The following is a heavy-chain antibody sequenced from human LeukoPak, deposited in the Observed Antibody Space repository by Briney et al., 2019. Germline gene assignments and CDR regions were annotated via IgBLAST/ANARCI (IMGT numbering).Heavy chain of an antibody. D-gene: IGHD2-2*01. CDR3: ARVDDCSSTSCYAGWFDP. V-gene: IGHV4-34*01. CDR1: RGSYSGYY. CDR2: INHSGST. J-gene: IGHJ5*02. Sequence: PSETLSLTCVGYRGSYSGYYWSWIRQPPAKGGEWIGEINHSGSTNYNPPLQSRVPISVATSKNQFSLKPRSVTAADTAVYYCARVDDCSSTSCYAGWFDPWGQGTLVTVSS.